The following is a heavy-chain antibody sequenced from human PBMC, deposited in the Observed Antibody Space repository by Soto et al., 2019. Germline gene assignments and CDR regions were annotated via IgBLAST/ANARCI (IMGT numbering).Heavy chain of an antibody. CDR2: IHYSGSA. D-gene: IGHD2-15*01. CDR1: GSSIIGYY. Sequence: PSETLSLTCTFSGSSIIGYYWTWIRQSPERGLEWIGYIHYSGSANYNPSLNSRLTMSVDRSKSRFSMKLASVTAADTAVYYCARGVGGGGLNWFDPWGQGTLVTVSS. J-gene: IGHJ5*02. V-gene: IGHV4-59*12. CDR3: ARGVGGGGLNWFDP.